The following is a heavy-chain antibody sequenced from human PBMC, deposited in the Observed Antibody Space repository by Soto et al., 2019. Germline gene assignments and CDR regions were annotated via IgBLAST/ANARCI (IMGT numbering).Heavy chain of an antibody. CDR3: ARLPGTRNWFDP. CDR1: GGSISSGDYS. V-gene: IGHV4-30-4*01. D-gene: IGHD1-1*01. CDR2: IYNSGIT. Sequence: SETLSLTCTVSGGSISSGDYSWSWVRQSPGKGLEWIGHIYNSGITYYNSSLKSRVTISVDTSKNQFSLKLSSVTAADTAVYYCARLPGTRNWFDPWGQGSLVTVSS. J-gene: IGHJ5*02.